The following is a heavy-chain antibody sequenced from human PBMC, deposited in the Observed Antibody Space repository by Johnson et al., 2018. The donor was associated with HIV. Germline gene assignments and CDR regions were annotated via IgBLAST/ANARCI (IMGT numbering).Heavy chain of an antibody. V-gene: IGHV3-66*02. J-gene: IGHJ3*02. CDR2: IYSGGTT. CDR1: GFTVSSNY. CDR3: AKDRTGFDAFDI. Sequence: VQLVESGGGLVQPGGSLRLSCAASGFTVSSNYMSWVRQAPGKGLEWVSVIYSGGTTYYADSVKGRFTISRDNSKNTLYLQMNSLRAEDTAVYYCAKDRTGFDAFDIWGQGTMVTVSS. D-gene: IGHD1-1*01.